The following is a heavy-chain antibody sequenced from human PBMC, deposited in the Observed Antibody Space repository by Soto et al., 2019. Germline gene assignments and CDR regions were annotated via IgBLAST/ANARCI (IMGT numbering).Heavy chain of an antibody. J-gene: IGHJ4*02. CDR3: ARDYEGTAIDY. CDR1: GYTFTGYY. D-gene: IGHD5-12*01. V-gene: IGHV1-46*01. CDR2: INPNPGST. Sequence: ASVKVSCKASGYTFTGYYMHWVRQAPGQGLEWMGLINPNPGSTSYTQKFQDRVTMTRDTSTSTVYMELRSLRSDDTAVYYCARDYEGTAIDYWGQGTLVTVSS.